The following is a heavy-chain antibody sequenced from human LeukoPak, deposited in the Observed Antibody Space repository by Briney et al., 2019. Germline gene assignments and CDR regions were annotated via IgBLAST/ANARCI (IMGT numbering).Heavy chain of an antibody. D-gene: IGHD3-10*01. CDR1: GGSISSGGYY. CDR3: ARSPDLPYYYGSGSYPYFDY. Sequence: PSQTLSLTCTVSGGSISSGGYYWSWIRQPPGKGLEWIGYIYHSGSTYYNPSLKSRVTISVDRSKNQFSLKLSSVTAADTAVYYCARSPDLPYYYGSGSYPYFDYWGQGTLVTVSS. J-gene: IGHJ4*02. CDR2: IYHSGST. V-gene: IGHV4-30-2*01.